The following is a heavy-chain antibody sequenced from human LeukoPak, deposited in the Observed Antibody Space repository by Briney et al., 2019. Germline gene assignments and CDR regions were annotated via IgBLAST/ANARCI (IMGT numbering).Heavy chain of an antibody. D-gene: IGHD6-19*01. CDR1: GYSFINYW. J-gene: IGHJ4*02. Sequence: GESLKISCNVSGYSFINYWIGWVRQMPGKGLEWVGIIYPDNSDTKYSPSFQGQVTISADKSISTAYLQWSSLKASDTAMYYCARHPGSLGYTSGWWFDYWGQGSLVTVSP. CDR2: IYPDNSDT. V-gene: IGHV5-51*01. CDR3: ARHPGSLGYTSGWWFDY.